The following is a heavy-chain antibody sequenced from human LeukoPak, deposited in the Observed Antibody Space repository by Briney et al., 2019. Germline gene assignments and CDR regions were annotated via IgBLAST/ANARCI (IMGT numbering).Heavy chain of an antibody. J-gene: IGHJ6*03. CDR1: GGSFSGYY. Sequence: SETLSLTCAVYGGSFSGYYWSWIRQPPGKGLEWIGEINHSGSTNYNPSLKSRVTISVDTSKNQFSLKLSPVTAADTAVYYCARGPGVVTAPRRGYYYMDVWGKGTTVTVSS. CDR2: INHSGST. CDR3: ARGPGVVTAPRRGYYYMDV. D-gene: IGHD2-21*02. V-gene: IGHV4-34*01.